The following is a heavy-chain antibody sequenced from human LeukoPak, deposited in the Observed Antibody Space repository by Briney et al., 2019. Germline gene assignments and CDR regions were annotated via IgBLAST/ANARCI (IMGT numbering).Heavy chain of an antibody. Sequence: PGGSLRLSCAASGFIVSGTYMSWVRQAPGKGLEWVSVIYSGGSTNYPDSVKGRFTISRHNSKDTLYLQMNSLRPEDTAVYYCTRGQVNPFDYWGQGTLVTVSS. CDR3: TRGQVNPFDY. CDR2: IYSGGST. D-gene: IGHD2-21*01. CDR1: GFIVSGTY. J-gene: IGHJ4*02. V-gene: IGHV3-53*04.